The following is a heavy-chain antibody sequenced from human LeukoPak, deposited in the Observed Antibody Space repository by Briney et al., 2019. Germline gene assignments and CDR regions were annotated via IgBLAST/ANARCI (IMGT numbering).Heavy chain of an antibody. CDR1: GGSISSATYY. D-gene: IGHD1-26*01. J-gene: IGHJ3*02. V-gene: IGHV4-61*02. CDR2: IYTSGST. CDR3: ARWEESDAFDI. Sequence: PSQTLSLTCTVSGGSISSATYYWSWIRQPAGKGLEWIGRIYTSGSTNYNPSLKSRVTMSVDTSKNQFSLKLSSVTAADTAVYYCARWEESDAFDIWGQGTMVTVSS.